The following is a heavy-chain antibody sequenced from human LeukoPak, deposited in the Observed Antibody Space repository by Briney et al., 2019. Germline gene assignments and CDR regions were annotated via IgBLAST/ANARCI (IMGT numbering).Heavy chain of an antibody. J-gene: IGHJ3*02. CDR1: GFTFGSYS. CDR3: ARDSPDIVATIEAFDI. D-gene: IGHD5-12*01. Sequence: PGGSLRLSCAASGFTFGSYSMNWVRQAPGKGLEWVSSISSSSSYIYYADSVKGRFTISRDNAKNSLYLQMNSLRAEDTAVYYCARDSPDIVATIEAFDIWGQGTMVTVSS. CDR2: ISSSSSYI. V-gene: IGHV3-21*01.